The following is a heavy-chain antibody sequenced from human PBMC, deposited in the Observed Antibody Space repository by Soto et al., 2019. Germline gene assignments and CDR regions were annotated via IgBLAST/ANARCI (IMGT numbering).Heavy chain of an antibody. Sequence: PGGSLRLSCAASGFTFSSYAMHWVRQAPGKGLEWVAVISYDGSNKYYADSVKGRFTISRDNSKNTLYLQMNSLRAEDTAVYYCASFPPVTTSDYYFDYWGQGTLVTVSS. CDR1: GFTFSSYA. J-gene: IGHJ4*02. CDR2: ISYDGSNK. D-gene: IGHD4-17*01. CDR3: ASFPPVTTSDYYFDY. V-gene: IGHV3-30-3*01.